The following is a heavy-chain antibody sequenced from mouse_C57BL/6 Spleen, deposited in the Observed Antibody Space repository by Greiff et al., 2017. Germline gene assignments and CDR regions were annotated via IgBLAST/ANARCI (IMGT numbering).Heavy chain of an antibody. V-gene: IGHV1-82*01. Sequence: VHLQQSGPELLKPGASVQISCKASGYAFSSSWLNWVKQRPGNGLEWIGRIYPGDGATNYHGKFKGKATLTADKSSSTAYMQLSSLTSEYSAVYFGARRYYGRQGFFDDWGQGTTLTVSS. CDR1: GYAFSSSW. CDR2: IYPGDGAT. D-gene: IGHD1-1*01. J-gene: IGHJ2*01. CDR3: ARRYYGRQGFFDD.